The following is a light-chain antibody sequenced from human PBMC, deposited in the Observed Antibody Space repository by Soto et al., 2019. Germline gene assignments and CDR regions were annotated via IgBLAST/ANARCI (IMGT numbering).Light chain of an antibody. CDR1: QSVSSN. Sequence: EIVMTQSPATLSVSPRERATLSCRASQSVSSNLAWYQQKPGQAPRLLMYRASTRATGLPARFSGSGSGTEFTLTITSLQSEDFAVYYCQQYNFWPYTFGQWTKLEIK. V-gene: IGKV3-15*01. CDR3: QQYNFWPYT. J-gene: IGKJ2*01. CDR2: RAS.